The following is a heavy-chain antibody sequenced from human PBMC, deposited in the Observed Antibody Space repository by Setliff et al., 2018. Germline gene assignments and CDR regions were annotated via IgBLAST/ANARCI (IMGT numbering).Heavy chain of an antibody. D-gene: IGHD3-22*01. V-gene: IGHV1-69*05. Sequence: VASVKVSCKASGGTFSSYGISWVRQAPGQGLEWMGGTIPMFGTTDYARKFQGRVTTITDESTSTAYMQLSSLGSEDTAVYYCVREGVDSRSSTDYRYYMDVWGKGTTVTVSS. CDR1: GGTFSSYG. CDR2: TIPMFGTT. J-gene: IGHJ6*03. CDR3: VREGVDSRSSTDYRYYMDV.